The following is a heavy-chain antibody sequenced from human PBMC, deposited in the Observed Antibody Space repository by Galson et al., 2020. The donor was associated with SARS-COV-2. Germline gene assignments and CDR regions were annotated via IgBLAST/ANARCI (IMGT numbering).Heavy chain of an antibody. Sequence: ASVKVSCKASGYTFTSYGISWVRQAPGQGLEWMGWISAYNGNTNYAQKLQGRVTMTEDTSTDTAYMELSSLRSEDTAVYYCATDFAIFGVVILHYWGQGTLVTVSS. CDR2: ISAYNGNT. CDR1: GYTFTSYG. CDR3: ATDFAIFGVVILHY. D-gene: IGHD3-3*01. V-gene: IGHV1-18*04. J-gene: IGHJ4*02.